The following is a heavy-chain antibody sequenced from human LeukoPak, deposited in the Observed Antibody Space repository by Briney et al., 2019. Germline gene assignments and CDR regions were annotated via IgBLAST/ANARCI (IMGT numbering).Heavy chain of an antibody. V-gene: IGHV3-21*04. CDR2: ISSSSSYI. D-gene: IGHD4-23*01. J-gene: IGHJ6*02. Sequence: GGSLRLSCAASGFTFSSYSMNWVRQAPGKGLEWVSSISSSSSYIYYADSVKGRFTISRDNAKNSLYLQMNSLRAEDTAVYYCARDCCVKVNGGNQRYYYYGMDVWGQGTTVTVSS. CDR3: ARDCCVKVNGGNQRYYYYGMDV. CDR1: GFTFSSYS.